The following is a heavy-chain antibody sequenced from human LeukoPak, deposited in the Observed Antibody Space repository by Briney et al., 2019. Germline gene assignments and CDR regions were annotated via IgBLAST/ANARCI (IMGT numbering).Heavy chain of an antibody. CDR1: GFAFGSYS. CDR3: ARYCSSASCYDLGDY. Sequence: GGSLRLSCAASGFAFGSYSMNWVRQAPGKGLEWVSYISSSSSTIYYADSVKGRFTISRDNAKNSLYLQMNSLRAEDTAVYYCARYCSSASCYDLGDYWGQGTLVTVSS. V-gene: IGHV3-48*01. J-gene: IGHJ4*02. CDR2: ISSSSSTI. D-gene: IGHD2-2*01.